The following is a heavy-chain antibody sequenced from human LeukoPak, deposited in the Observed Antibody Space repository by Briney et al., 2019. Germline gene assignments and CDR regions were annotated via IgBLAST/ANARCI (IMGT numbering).Heavy chain of an antibody. V-gene: IGHV4-39*07. Sequence: PGGSLRLSCAASGFTFSSYSMNWVRQAPGKGLEWIGSIYYSGSTYYNPSLKSRVTISVDTSKNQFSLKLSSVTAADTAVYYCASNGGGIVGAPPYSYYYGMDVWGQGTTVTVSS. J-gene: IGHJ6*02. CDR2: IYYSGST. D-gene: IGHD1-26*01. CDR3: ASNGGGIVGAPPYSYYYGMDV. CDR1: GFTFSSYS.